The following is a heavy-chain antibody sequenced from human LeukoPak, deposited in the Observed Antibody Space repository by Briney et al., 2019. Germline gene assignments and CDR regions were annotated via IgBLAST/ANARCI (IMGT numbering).Heavy chain of an antibody. J-gene: IGHJ6*03. CDR3: ARDIRYFDWSYYYYMDV. V-gene: IGHV4-4*07. CDR1: GGSISSYY. D-gene: IGHD3-9*01. CDR2: IYTSGST. Sequence: PSETLSLTCTVSGGSISSYYWSWIRQPAGKGLEWIGRIYTSGSTNYNPSLKSRVTMSVDTSKNQFSLRLSSVTAADTAVYYCARDIRYFDWSYYYYMDVWGKGTTVTVSS.